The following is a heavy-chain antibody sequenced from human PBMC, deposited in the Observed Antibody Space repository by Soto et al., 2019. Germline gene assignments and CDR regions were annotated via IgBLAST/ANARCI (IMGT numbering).Heavy chain of an antibody. CDR3: ARGVSNYDFWSGYSYYYYYGMDV. Sequence: QVQLVQSGAEVKKPGSSVKVSCKASGGTFSSYAISWVRQAPGQGLEWMGGIIPIFGTANYAQKFQGRVTITADESTSTAYRELSSLRSEDTAVYYCARGVSNYDFWSGYSYYYYYGMDVWGQGTTVTVSS. CDR2: IIPIFGTA. J-gene: IGHJ6*02. D-gene: IGHD3-3*01. CDR1: GGTFSSYA. V-gene: IGHV1-69*01.